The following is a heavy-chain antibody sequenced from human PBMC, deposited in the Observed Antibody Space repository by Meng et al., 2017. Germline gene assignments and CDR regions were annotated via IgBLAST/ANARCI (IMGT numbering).Heavy chain of an antibody. CDR3: ARPLYSSSWLDHVVEPPYYYYGMDV. CDR1: GFTFSSYA. J-gene: IGHJ6*02. Sequence: GESLKISCAASGFTFSSYAMHWVRQAPGKGLEWVAVISYDGSNKYYADSVKGRFTISRDNSKNTLYLQMNSLRAEDTAVYYCARPLYSSSWLDHVVEPPYYYYGMDVWGQGTTVTVSS. V-gene: IGHV3-30*04. CDR2: ISYDGSNK. D-gene: IGHD6-13*01.